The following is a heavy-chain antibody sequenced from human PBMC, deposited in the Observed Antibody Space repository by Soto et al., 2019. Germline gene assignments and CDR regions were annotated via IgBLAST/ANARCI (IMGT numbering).Heavy chain of an antibody. D-gene: IGHD4-17*01. V-gene: IGHV3-9*01. CDR3: ARTTVTTGFYYGMDL. J-gene: IGHJ6*02. CDR2: ISWSSGSI. Sequence: PGGSLRLSCVVSGFKFDDYGVHWVRQGPGKGLEWVSGISWSSGSIGYAASVKGRFTISRDNDGNSLFLQMNGLRSDDTALYYCARTTVTTGFYYGMDLWGQGTTVTVSS. CDR1: GFKFDDYG.